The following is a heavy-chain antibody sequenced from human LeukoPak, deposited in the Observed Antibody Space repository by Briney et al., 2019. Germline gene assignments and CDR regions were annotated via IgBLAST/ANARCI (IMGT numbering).Heavy chain of an antibody. CDR1: GFSLSTSGVG. J-gene: IGHJ4*02. Sequence: SGPTLVKPTQTLTLTCTFSGFSLSTSGVGVGWIRQPPGKALEGLALIYWEDDKRYSPSLKSRLTITKDNSKNQVVLTMTNMDPVDTATYYCAHGYSANYYDSSGYYYWGQGTLVTVSS. D-gene: IGHD3-22*01. CDR2: IYWEDDK. V-gene: IGHV2-5*02. CDR3: AHGYSANYYDSSGYYY.